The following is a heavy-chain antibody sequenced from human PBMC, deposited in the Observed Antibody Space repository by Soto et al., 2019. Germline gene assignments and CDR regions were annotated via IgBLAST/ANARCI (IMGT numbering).Heavy chain of an antibody. CDR2: INHSGST. Sequence: SETLSLTCAVYGGSFSGYYSSWIRQPPGKGLEWIGEINHSGSTNYNPSLKSRVTISVDTSKNQFSLKLSSVTAADTAVYYCARRNKKNYYYYGMDVWGQGTTVTVSS. J-gene: IGHJ6*02. CDR1: GGSFSGYY. CDR3: ARRNKKNYYYYGMDV. V-gene: IGHV4-34*01.